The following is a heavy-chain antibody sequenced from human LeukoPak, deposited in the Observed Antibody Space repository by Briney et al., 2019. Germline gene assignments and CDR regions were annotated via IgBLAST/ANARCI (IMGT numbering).Heavy chain of an antibody. D-gene: IGHD5-12*01. V-gene: IGHV4-59*08. CDR2: TYYSGST. CDR1: GGSISSYY. J-gene: IGHJ6*03. Sequence: PSETLSLTCTVSGGSISSYYWSWIRQPPGKGLEWIGYTYYSGSTNHNPSLKSRVTISVDTSKNQFSLKLSSVTAADTAVYYCARGKRTIIDYYYYYMDVWGKGTTVTVSS. CDR3: ARGKRTIIDYYYYYMDV.